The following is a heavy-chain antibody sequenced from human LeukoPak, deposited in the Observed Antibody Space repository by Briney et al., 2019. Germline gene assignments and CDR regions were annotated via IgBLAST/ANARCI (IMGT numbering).Heavy chain of an antibody. J-gene: IGHJ4*02. Sequence: SETLSLTCAVYGGSFSGYYWSWIRQPPGKGLEWIGEINHRGSTNYNPSLKSRVTLSVDTSKTQFSLKMSSVTAADTAVYYCARVGRGFLEWLPMNYFDYWGQGTLVTVSS. CDR2: INHRGST. D-gene: IGHD3-3*01. CDR1: GGSFSGYY. V-gene: IGHV4-34*01. CDR3: ARVGRGFLEWLPMNYFDY.